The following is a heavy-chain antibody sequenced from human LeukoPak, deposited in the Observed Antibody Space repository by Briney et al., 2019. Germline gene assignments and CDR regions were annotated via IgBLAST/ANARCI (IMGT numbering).Heavy chain of an antibody. CDR3: ARDSGLYCSGGSCYPPADY. CDR1: GYTFTSYG. J-gene: IGHJ4*02. V-gene: IGHV1-18*01. CDR2: ISAYSGNT. D-gene: IGHD2-15*01. Sequence: ASVKVSCKASGYTFTSYGISWVRQAPGQGLEWMGWISAYSGNTNYAQKLQGRVTMTTDTSTSTAYMELRSLRSDDTAVYYCARDSGLYCSGGSCYPPADYWGQGTLVTVSS.